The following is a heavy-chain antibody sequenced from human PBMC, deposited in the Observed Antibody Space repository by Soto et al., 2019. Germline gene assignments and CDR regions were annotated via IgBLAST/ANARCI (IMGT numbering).Heavy chain of an antibody. CDR3: ARARFLSFFDYYYGMDV. CDR2: IYYSGST. CDR1: GGSISSGGYY. J-gene: IGHJ6*02. D-gene: IGHD3-3*01. V-gene: IGHV4-31*03. Sequence: QVQLQESGPGLVKPSQTLSLTCTVSGGSISSGGYYWSWIRQNPGKGLEWIGYIYYSGSTYYNPSLKNRVTISVDTSKNQFSLKLSSVTAADTAVYYCARARFLSFFDYYYGMDVWGQGTTVTVSS.